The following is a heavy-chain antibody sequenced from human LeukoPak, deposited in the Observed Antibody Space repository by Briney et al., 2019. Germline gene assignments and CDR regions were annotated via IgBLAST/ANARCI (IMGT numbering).Heavy chain of an antibody. CDR1: GYTFTGYY. V-gene: IGHV1-2*06. Sequence: ASVKVSCKASGYTFTGYYMHWVRQAPGQGLEWMGRINLNSGGTNYAQKFLCRVTMTRATSISTAYMELSRLRSDATAVSYFARFRRGYGPFDYWGQGTLVTVSS. D-gene: IGHD6-25*01. CDR3: ARFRRGYGPFDY. J-gene: IGHJ4*02. CDR2: INLNSGGT.